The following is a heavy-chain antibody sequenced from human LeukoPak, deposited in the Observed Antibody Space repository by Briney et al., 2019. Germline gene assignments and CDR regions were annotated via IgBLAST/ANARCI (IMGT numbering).Heavy chain of an antibody. CDR3: AREYYYDSSGQPYFDY. CDR1: GYTFTSYG. Sequence: ASVKVSCKASGYTFTSYGISWVPQAPGQGLEWMGWISAYNGNTKYAQKLQGRVTMNTDTSTSTAYMELRSLRSDDTAVYYCAREYYYDSSGQPYFDYWGQGTLVTVSS. CDR2: ISAYNGNT. V-gene: IGHV1-18*01. J-gene: IGHJ4*02. D-gene: IGHD3-22*01.